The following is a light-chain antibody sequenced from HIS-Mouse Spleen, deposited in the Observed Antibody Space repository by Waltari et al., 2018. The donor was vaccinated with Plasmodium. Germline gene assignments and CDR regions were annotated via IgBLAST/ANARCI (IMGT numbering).Light chain of an antibody. V-gene: IGLV3-27*01. CDR1: VLAKKY. Sequence: SYELTQPSSVSVSPGQTARITCSGDVLAKKYARGFQQKPGQAPVLVIYKDSERPSGIHERVSGSSSGTTGTLTSSGAQVEDEADYYCYSAADNNLVFGGGTKLTVL. CDR3: YSAADNNLV. J-gene: IGLJ3*02. CDR2: KDS.